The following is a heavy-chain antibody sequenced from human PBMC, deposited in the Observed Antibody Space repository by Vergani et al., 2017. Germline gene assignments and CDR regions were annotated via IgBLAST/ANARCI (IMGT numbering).Heavy chain of an antibody. V-gene: IGHV1-24*01. D-gene: IGHD1-26*01. CDR2: FDPEDGET. CDR1: GYTLVKLS. J-gene: IGHJ4*02. Sequence: QVQLVQSGAEVKKPGASVKVSCTVSGYTLVKLSMHWVRQAPGKGLEWMGGFDPEDGETIYAQKFRGRVTMTEDTSTDTAYMDLSSLRSDDTAVYYCATDARIVGLTLYGYWGQGTLVTVSS. CDR3: ATDARIVGLTLYGY.